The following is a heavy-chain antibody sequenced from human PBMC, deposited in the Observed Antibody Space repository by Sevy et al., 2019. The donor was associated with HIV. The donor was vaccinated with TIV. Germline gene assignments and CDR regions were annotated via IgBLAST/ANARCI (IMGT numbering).Heavy chain of an antibody. CDR1: GFIFSDYT. D-gene: IGHD6-13*01. CDR2: ISYDGSFT. CDR3: ARSQSSSWHYFDY. J-gene: IGHJ4*02. Sequence: GGSLRLSCAASGFIFSDYTLHWVRQAPGTGLEWVAVISYDGSFTYYAHSVEGRFTISRDNSKNTLFLQMNSLRHEDTAVYYCARSQSSSWHYFDYWGQGTLVTVSS. V-gene: IGHV3-30*04.